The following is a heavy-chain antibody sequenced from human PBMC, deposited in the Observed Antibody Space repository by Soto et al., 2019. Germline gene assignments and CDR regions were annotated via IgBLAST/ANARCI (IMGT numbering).Heavy chain of an antibody. CDR2: FYYSGST. V-gene: IGHV4-59*01. Sequence: SETLSLTCTVSGGSISSYYWSWIRQPPGKGLEWIGYFYYSGSTNYNPALKSRVTIPVDTSKNQSSLTLRSVTAADTDVYYCARRSHFGLPLRYFDWLTLVGYDWSDHWGQGKMVTVS. D-gene: IGHD3-9*01. J-gene: IGHJ5*02. CDR3: ARRSHFGLPLRYFDWLTLVGYDWSDH. CDR1: GGSISSYY.